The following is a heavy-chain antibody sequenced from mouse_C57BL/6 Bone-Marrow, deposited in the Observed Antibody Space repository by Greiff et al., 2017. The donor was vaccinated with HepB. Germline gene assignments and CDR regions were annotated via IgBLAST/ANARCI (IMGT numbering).Heavy chain of an antibody. CDR3: ARLGSPWFAY. V-gene: IGHV1-53*01. CDR2: INPSNGGT. CDR1: GYTFTSYW. Sequence: VQRVESGTELVKPGASVKLSCKASGYTFTSYWIHWVKQRPGQGLEWIGNINPSNGGTNYNEKFKSKATLTVDKSSSTAYMQLSSLTSEDSAVYYCARLGSPWFAYWGQGTLVTVSA. J-gene: IGHJ3*01.